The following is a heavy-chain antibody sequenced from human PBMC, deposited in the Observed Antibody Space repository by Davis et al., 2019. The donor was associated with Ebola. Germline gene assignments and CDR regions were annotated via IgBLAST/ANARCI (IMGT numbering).Heavy chain of an antibody. Sequence: ASVTVSCKASGGTFSSYAISWVRQAPGQGLEWMGWINPNSGGTNYAQKFQGRVTMTRDTSISTAYMELSRLRSNDTAVYYCARDRGVGATFDAFDIWGQGTMVTVSS. J-gene: IGHJ3*02. D-gene: IGHD1-26*01. CDR3: ARDRGVGATFDAFDI. CDR1: GGTFSSYA. CDR2: INPNSGGT. V-gene: IGHV1-2*02.